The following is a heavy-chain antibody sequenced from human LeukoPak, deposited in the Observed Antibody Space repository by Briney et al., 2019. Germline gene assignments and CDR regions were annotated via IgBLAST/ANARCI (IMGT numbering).Heavy chain of an antibody. V-gene: IGHV4-59*08. CDR1: GGSISSYY. J-gene: IGHJ4*02. CDR2: IYYSGST. Sequence: PSETLSLTCTVSGGSISSYYWSWIRQPPGKGLEWIGYIYYSGSTNYNPSLKSRVTISVDTSKNQFSLKLSSVTAADTAVYYCARHEGFDYGDYALGYWGQGTLVTVSS. CDR3: ARHEGFDYGDYALGY. D-gene: IGHD4-17*01.